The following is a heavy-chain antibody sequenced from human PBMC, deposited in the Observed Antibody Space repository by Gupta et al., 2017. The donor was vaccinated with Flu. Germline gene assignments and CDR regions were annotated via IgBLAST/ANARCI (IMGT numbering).Heavy chain of an antibody. CDR1: GDSVSSNSVV. CDR3: ARGAGLTTVTTGYFDY. Sequence: QVQLQQSGPGLVKPSQTLSLTCAISGDSVSSNSVVWNWIRQSPSRGLEWLGRTYYRSKWYNDYAVSVKSRITINPDTSKNQVSLQLNSVTPEDTAVYYCARGAGLTTVTTGYFDYWGQGTLVTVS. CDR2: TYYRSKWYN. V-gene: IGHV6-1*01. J-gene: IGHJ4*02. D-gene: IGHD4-17*01.